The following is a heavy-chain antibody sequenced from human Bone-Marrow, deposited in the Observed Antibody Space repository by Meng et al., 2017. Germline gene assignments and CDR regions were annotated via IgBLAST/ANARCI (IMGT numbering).Heavy chain of an antibody. J-gene: IGHJ1*01. CDR1: GGAFSGHY. D-gene: IGHD6-19*01. Sequence: QVQLQLSGAGLMKPSQTLSLTCAVYGGAFSGHYWSWIRRPPGKGLGWIREINHIGSTNYNPSLKSRVTISVDTSKNQFSLKLSSVTAADTAVYYCARGRSSGWYRPEYFQHWGQGTLVTVSS. V-gene: IGHV4-34*01. CDR2: INHIGST. CDR3: ARGRSSGWYRPEYFQH.